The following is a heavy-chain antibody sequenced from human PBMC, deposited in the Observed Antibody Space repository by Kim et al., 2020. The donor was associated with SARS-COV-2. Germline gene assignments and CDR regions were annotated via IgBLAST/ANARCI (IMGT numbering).Heavy chain of an antibody. J-gene: IGHJ4*02. D-gene: IGHD1-20*01. V-gene: IGHV1-18*01. Sequence: ASVKVSCKASGYTFTSYGISWLRQAPGQGLEWMGWISAYNGNTNYAQKLQGRVTMTTDTSTSTAYMELRSLRSDDTAVYYCARVSSSGPRITGTTLGYWDQGTLIAVSS. CDR2: ISAYNGNT. CDR1: GYTFTSYG. CDR3: ARVSSSGPRITGTTLGY.